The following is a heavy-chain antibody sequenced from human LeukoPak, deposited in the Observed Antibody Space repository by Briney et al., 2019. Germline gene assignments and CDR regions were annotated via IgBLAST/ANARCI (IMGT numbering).Heavy chain of an antibody. V-gene: IGHV1-18*01. CDR1: GYTFTSYG. Sequence: ASVKVSCKASGYTFTSYGISWARQAPGQGLEWMGWISAYNGNTNYAQKLQGRVTKTTDTSTSTAYMELRSLRSDDTAVYYCARDLGDCSGGSCYSYSDYFDYWGQGTLVTVSS. CDR2: ISAYNGNT. D-gene: IGHD2-15*01. J-gene: IGHJ4*02. CDR3: ARDLGDCSGGSCYSYSDYFDY.